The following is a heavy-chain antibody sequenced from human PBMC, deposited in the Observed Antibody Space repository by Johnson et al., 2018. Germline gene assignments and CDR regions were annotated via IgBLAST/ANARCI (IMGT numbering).Heavy chain of an antibody. CDR1: GFPFSDHW. CDR3: VRDRIPVWSLSGMDV. J-gene: IGHJ6*02. D-gene: IGHD5-18*01. V-gene: IGHV3-74*01. CDR2: IKGDGSPT. Sequence: VQLQESGGGLVQPGGSLRLSCVASGFPFSDHWTFWVRQPPGKGLEWVSRIKGDGSPTTYADSVRGRFTISRDNSKNTLFLQRNSLRAEDTALYYCVRDRIPVWSLSGMDVWGQGTTVTVSS.